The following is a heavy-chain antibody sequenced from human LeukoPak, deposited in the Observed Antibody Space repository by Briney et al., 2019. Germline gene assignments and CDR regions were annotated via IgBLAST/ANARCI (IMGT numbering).Heavy chain of an antibody. D-gene: IGHD5-18*01. V-gene: IGHV4-59*01. CDR3: ARAVYSYGYSHIYYYYYYYMDV. J-gene: IGHJ6*03. CDR2: IYYSGST. CDR1: GGSFSTYY. Sequence: SETLSLTCTVSGGSFSTYYWSWIRQPPGKGLEWIGYIYYSGSTNYNPSLQSRVTISVDTSKNHFSLRLSSVTAADTAVYYCARAVYSYGYSHIYYYYYYYMDVWGKGTTVTVSS.